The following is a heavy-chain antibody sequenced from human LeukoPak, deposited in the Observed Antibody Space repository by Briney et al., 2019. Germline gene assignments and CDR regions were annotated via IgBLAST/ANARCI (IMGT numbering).Heavy chain of an antibody. CDR2: ISGSGGCT. V-gene: IGHV3-23*01. J-gene: IGHJ6*03. Sequence: GGSLRLSCAASGFTFSSYAMSWVRQAPGKGLEWVSAISGSGGCTYYADSVEGRFTISRDNSKNTLYLQMNSLRAEDTAVYYCAKGLGYCSGGSCYSPLYYYMDVWGKGTTATVSS. D-gene: IGHD2-15*01. CDR1: GFTFSSYA. CDR3: AKGLGYCSGGSCYSPLYYYMDV.